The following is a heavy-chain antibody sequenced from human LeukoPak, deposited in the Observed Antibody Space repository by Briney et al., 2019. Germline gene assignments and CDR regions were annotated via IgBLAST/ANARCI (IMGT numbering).Heavy chain of an antibody. CDR1: GYTFTRYG. CDR2: ISGYNGNT. CDR3: VSEDCSGGSCYPFVP. V-gene: IGHV1-18*01. J-gene: IGHJ5*02. D-gene: IGHD2-15*01. Sequence: ASVKVSCKASGYTFTRYGISWVRQAPGQRLEWMGWISGYNGNTSCAQKIQGRLSMTTDTSTSTAYMELRSLRSDDRAVYYCVSEDCSGGSCYPFVPWGQGTLVTVSS.